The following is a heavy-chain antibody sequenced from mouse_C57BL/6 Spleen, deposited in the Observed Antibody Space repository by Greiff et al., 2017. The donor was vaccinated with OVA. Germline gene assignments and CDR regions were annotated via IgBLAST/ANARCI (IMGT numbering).Heavy chain of an antibody. Sequence: QVQLQQPGAELVKPGASVKLSCKASGYTFTSYWMHWVKQRPGRGLEWIGRIDPNSGGTKYTEKLKRKATLTVDKPSSTAYMQLSSLTSEDSSVYSCASSAVVARYYYDYRGQGTTLTVSS. J-gene: IGHJ2*01. CDR3: ASSAVVARYYYDY. V-gene: IGHV1-72*01. D-gene: IGHD1-1*01. CDR2: IDPNSGGT. CDR1: GYTFTSYW.